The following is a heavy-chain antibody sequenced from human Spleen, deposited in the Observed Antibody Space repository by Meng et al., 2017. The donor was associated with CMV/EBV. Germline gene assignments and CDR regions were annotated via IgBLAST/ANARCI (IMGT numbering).Heavy chain of an antibody. D-gene: IGHD5-18*01. V-gene: IGHV1-18*01. J-gene: IGHJ4*02. CDR3: ARWGKVDTAMVTTDY. CDR1: GYTFTNYG. CDR2: ISAYHGNT. Sequence: SGYTFTNYGISWVRQPPGQGLEWMGWISAYHGNTDSAQKLQDRVTMTTDTYTSTAYMELRSLRSDDTAVDYCARWGKVDTAMVTTDYWGQGTLVTVSS.